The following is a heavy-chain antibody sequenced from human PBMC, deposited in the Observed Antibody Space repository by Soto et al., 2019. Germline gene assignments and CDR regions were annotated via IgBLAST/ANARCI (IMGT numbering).Heavy chain of an antibody. CDR3: ARSQGSSTSLEIYYYYYYGMDV. J-gene: IGHJ6*02. V-gene: IGHV1-69*01. D-gene: IGHD2-2*01. CDR1: XXXXSSYA. Sequence: QVQLVQSGAXXXXPXXXXXXXXXXXXXXXSSYAISWVRQAPGQGLEWMGGIIPIPGTANYAQKFQGRVTITADESTSTAYMELSSLRSEDTAVYYCARSQGSSTSLEIYYYYYYGMDVWGQGTTVTVSS. CDR2: IIPIPGTA.